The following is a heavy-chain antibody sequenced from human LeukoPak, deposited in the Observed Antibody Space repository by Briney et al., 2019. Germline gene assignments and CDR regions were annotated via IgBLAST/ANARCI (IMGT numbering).Heavy chain of an antibody. J-gene: IGHJ4*02. D-gene: IGHD5-18*01. CDR2: ISSSGSTI. CDR3: ARAGIQLDY. V-gene: IGHV3-48*04. CDR1: EFTFSRYS. Sequence: PGGSLRLSCAASEFTFSRYSMNWVRQAPGKGLEWVSYISSSGSTIYYADSVEGRFTISRDNAKNSLYLQMNSLRAEDTAVYYCARAGIQLDYWGQGTLVTVSS.